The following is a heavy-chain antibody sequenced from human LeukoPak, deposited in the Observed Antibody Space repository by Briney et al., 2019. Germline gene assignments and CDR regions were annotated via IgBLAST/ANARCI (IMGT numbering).Heavy chain of an antibody. V-gene: IGHV6-1*01. D-gene: IGHD3-22*01. CDR3: ARVNYDSSGYPFDY. J-gene: IGHJ4*02. CDR1: GDSVSSNSAA. CDR2: TYYRSKWYN. Sequence: SQTVSLTCAISGDSVSSNSAAWNWIRQSPSRGLEWLGKTYYRSKWYNDYAVSVKSRITINPDTSKNQFSLQLNSVTPEDTAVYYCARVNYDSSGYPFDYWGQGTLVTVSS.